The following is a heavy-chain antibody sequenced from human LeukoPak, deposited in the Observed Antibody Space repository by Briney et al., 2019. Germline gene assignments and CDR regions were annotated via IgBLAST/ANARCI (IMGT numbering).Heavy chain of an antibody. J-gene: IGHJ4*02. D-gene: IGHD7-27*01. CDR2: IYYSGIT. CDR3: TRDLTGGLYFDY. CDR1: GGSISSYY. Sequence: SETLSLTCTVSGGSISSYYWSWIRQPPGKGLEWIGSIYYSGITNYNPSLKSRVSISVDTSKNQFSLRLSSVTAADAAIYYCTRDLTGGLYFDYWGQGTLVTVSS. V-gene: IGHV4-59*01.